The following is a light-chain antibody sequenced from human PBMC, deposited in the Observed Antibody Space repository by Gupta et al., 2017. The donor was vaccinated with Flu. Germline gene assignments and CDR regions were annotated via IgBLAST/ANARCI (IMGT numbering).Light chain of an antibody. Sequence: EIVLTQSPATLSSSPGERATLSCRASHGIGTFLAWYQQKPGQAPRLLIYDASKRATAIPGRFSGSGSGTDFTLTISCLEPEDFALYYCQQRSSWPDTFGGGTKVEIK. CDR2: DAS. CDR3: QQRSSWPDT. CDR1: HGIGTF. J-gene: IGKJ4*01. V-gene: IGKV3-11*01.